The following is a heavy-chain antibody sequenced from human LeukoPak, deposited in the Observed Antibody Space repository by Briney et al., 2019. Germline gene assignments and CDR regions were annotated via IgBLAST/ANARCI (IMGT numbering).Heavy chain of an antibody. V-gene: IGHV3-23*01. Sequence: GGSLRLSCAASRFTFSNYAMSWVRQPPGKGLEWVSVISGGGGTTYYADSVKGRFTISRDNSKNTLYLQMISLRAEDTAVYYCAKDRGRSGWNGLDYWGRGTLVTVSS. J-gene: IGHJ4*02. CDR2: ISGGGGTT. D-gene: IGHD6-19*01. CDR3: AKDRGRSGWNGLDY. CDR1: RFTFSNYA.